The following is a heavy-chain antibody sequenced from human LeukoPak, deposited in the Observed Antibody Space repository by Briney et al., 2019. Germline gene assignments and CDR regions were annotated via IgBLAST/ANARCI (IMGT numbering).Heavy chain of an antibody. J-gene: IGHJ4*02. V-gene: IGHV3-23*01. Sequence: GSLRLSCAASGFTFSSYAMSWVRQAPGKGLGWVSAISGSGGSTYYADSVKGRFTISRDNSKNTLYLQMNSLRAEDTAVYYCAKDDASSSWYGGVGGFDYWGQGTLVTVSS. CDR1: GFTFSSYA. CDR2: ISGSGGST. CDR3: AKDDASSSWYGGVGGFDY. D-gene: IGHD6-13*01.